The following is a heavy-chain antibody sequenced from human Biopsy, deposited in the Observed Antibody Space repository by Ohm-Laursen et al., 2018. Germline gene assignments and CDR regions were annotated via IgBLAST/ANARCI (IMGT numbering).Heavy chain of an antibody. V-gene: IGHV4-39*01. CDR3: ARLRGGVVINYSWFDP. D-gene: IGHD3-3*01. Sequence: SDTLSLTCTASGGSIRSNGFYWGWIRQPPGKGLEWIGSISYRGTTSYNPSLKIRIAISVDTSKNQLSLDLNSVTAADTAVFYCARLRGGVVINYSWFDPWGQGILVTVSS. CDR2: ISYRGTT. J-gene: IGHJ5*02. CDR1: GGSIRSNGFY.